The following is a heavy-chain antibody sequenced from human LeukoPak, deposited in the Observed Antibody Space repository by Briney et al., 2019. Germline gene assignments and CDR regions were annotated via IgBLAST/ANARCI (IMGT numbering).Heavy chain of an antibody. Sequence: ASVKVSCKASGYTFSSYVMHWVRQAPGQSLEWMGWINAGSGNTEYAQKFEDRVTITRDTSASIAYMELNSLRSEDTAVYYCARDTFGTSRPIEYWGQGTLVTVSS. CDR2: INAGSGNT. CDR3: ARDTFGTSRPIEY. CDR1: GYTFSSYV. V-gene: IGHV1-3*01. D-gene: IGHD2/OR15-2a*01. J-gene: IGHJ4*02.